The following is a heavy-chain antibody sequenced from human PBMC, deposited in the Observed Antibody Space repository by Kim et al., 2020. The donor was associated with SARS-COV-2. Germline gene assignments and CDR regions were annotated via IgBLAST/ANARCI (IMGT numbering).Heavy chain of an antibody. J-gene: IGHJ4*02. D-gene: IGHD3-22*01. Sequence: VTGRFPISRDNAKNTLYLQRNSLRAEDTAVYYCTRDNPSSSGGYCYFSYWGQGTLVTVSS. CDR3: TRDNPSSSGGYCYFSY. V-gene: IGHV3-74*01.